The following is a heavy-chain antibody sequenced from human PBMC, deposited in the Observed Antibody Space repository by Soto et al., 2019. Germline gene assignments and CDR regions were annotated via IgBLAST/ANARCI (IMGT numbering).Heavy chain of an antibody. J-gene: IGHJ6*02. CDR3: AKSLLRGSSFYYYYYGMDF. Sequence: HPGGSLRLSCAASGFTFSSYAMSWVRQAPGKGLEWVSAISGSGGSTYYADSVKGRFTISRDNSKNTLYLQMNSLRAEDTAVYYCAKSLLRGSSFYYYYYGMDFWGQGTTVTVFS. V-gene: IGHV3-23*01. CDR2: ISGSGGST. CDR1: GFTFSSYA. D-gene: IGHD6-13*01.